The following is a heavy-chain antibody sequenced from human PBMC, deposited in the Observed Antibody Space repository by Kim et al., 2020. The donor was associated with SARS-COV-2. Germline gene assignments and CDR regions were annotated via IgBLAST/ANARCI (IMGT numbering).Heavy chain of an antibody. Sequence: SETLSLTCAVYGGSFSGYYWSWIRQPPGKGLEWIGEINHSGSTNYNPSLKSRVTISVDTSKNQFSLKLSSVTAADTAVYYCARGPTPSYYYGSGSYPPNQNYYYYYGMDVWGQGTTVTVSS. CDR1: GGSFSGYY. V-gene: IGHV4-34*01. J-gene: IGHJ6*02. D-gene: IGHD3-10*01. CDR3: ARGPTPSYYYGSGSYPPNQNYYYYYGMDV. CDR2: INHSGST.